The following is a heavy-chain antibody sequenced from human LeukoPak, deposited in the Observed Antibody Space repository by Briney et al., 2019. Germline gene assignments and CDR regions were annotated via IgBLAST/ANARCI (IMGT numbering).Heavy chain of an antibody. CDR1: GGSISSSSYY. D-gene: IGHD6-13*01. Sequence: SETLSLTCTVSGGSISSSSYYWGWIRQPPGKGLEWIGSIYYSGSTYYNPSLKSRVTISVVTSKNQFSLKLSSVTAADTAVYYCAREQQLVLFYWGQGTPVTVSS. CDR3: AREQQLVLFY. V-gene: IGHV4-39*02. CDR2: IYYSGST. J-gene: IGHJ4*02.